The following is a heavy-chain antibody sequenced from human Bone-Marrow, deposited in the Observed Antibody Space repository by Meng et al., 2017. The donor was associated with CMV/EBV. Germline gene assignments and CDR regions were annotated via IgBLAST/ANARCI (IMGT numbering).Heavy chain of an antibody. Sequence: ASVKVSCKASGYTFTSYYMHWERQAPGQGLEWMGIINPSGGSTSYAQKFQGRVTMTRDTSTSTVYMELSSLRSEDTAVYYCARDRVARYDFWSGYYEGGVGDGMDVWGQGTTVTVSS. D-gene: IGHD3-3*01. CDR1: GYTFTSYY. CDR3: ARDRVARYDFWSGYYEGGVGDGMDV. V-gene: IGHV1-46*01. CDR2: INPSGGST. J-gene: IGHJ6*01.